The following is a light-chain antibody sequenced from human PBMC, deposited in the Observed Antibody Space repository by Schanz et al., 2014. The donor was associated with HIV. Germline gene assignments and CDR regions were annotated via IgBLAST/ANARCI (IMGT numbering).Light chain of an antibody. CDR2: GAS. V-gene: IGKV3-15*01. Sequence: EIVLTQSPGTLSVSPGERATLSCRAGQSVNNYLAWYQQKPGQTPRLLIYGASTRATGMPARFSGSGSGTDFTLTISNLQSEDFALYYCQHYNNWPPWTFGQGTKVEIK. CDR3: QHYNNWPPWT. J-gene: IGKJ1*01. CDR1: QSVNNY.